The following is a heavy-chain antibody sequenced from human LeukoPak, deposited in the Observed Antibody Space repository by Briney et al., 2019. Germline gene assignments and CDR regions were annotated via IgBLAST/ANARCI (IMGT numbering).Heavy chain of an antibody. CDR3: AREGDSSVYYDY. CDR2: IYYSGST. D-gene: IGHD3-22*01. CDR1: GGSISGYY. J-gene: IGHJ4*02. Sequence: SETLSLTCTVSGGSISGYYWSWIRQPPGKGLEWIGYIYYSGSTNYNPSLKSRVTISVDTSKNQFSLKLSSVTAADTAVYYCAREGDSSVYYDYWGQGTLVTVSS. V-gene: IGHV4-59*12.